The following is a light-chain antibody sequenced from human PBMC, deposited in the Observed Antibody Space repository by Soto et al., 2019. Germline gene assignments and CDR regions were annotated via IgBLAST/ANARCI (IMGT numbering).Light chain of an antibody. V-gene: IGLV2-8*01. CDR2: EVA. Sequence: QSVLTQPPSASGSPGQSVTISCTGTSSDIGVYNYVSWYQQYPGKAPRLIIYEVAKRPSGVPDRFSGSKSGNTASLTVSGLQADDETDYYCSLYAGSNNFVFGTGTKVTVL. J-gene: IGLJ1*01. CDR3: SLYAGSNNFV. CDR1: SSDIGVYNY.